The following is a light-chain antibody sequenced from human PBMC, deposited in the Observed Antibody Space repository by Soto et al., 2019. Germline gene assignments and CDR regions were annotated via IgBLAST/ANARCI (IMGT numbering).Light chain of an antibody. Sequence: DIQMTQSPSTLSASVGDRVTITCRASQSISSWWAWYQQKPGKAPKLLIYKASSLESGVPSRFSGSGSGTDFTLTISSLQPDDFATYYCQQYNSYSFTFGQGTKLEIK. CDR1: QSISSW. CDR2: KAS. V-gene: IGKV1-5*03. CDR3: QQYNSYSFT. J-gene: IGKJ2*01.